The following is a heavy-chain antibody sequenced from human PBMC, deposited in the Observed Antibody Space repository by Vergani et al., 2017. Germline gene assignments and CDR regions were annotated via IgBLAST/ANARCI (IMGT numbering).Heavy chain of an antibody. J-gene: IGHJ1*01. CDR2: ISWNSGSI. Sequence: EVQLVESGGGLVQPGRSLRLSCAASGFTFDDYAMHWVRQAPGKGLEWVSGISWNSGSIGYADSVKGRFTISRDNAKNSLYLQMNSLRAEDTAVYYCARDRDPHYFQHWGQGTLVTVSS. CDR1: GFTFDDYA. V-gene: IGHV3-9*01. CDR3: ARDRDPHYFQH.